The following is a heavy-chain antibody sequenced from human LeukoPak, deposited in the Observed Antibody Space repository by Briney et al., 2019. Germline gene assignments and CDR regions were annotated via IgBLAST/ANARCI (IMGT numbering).Heavy chain of an antibody. Sequence: PGGSLRLSCGASGFTFTTHWIHWVRQAPGKGLVWVSRIKPDGSDTNYADSVKGRFTISRDNAKNTVYLQMNSLRAEDTAVYYCARGKYCGYFIDYWGQGTLVTVSS. J-gene: IGHJ4*02. V-gene: IGHV3-74*01. CDR1: GFTFTTHW. CDR3: ARGKYCGYFIDY. D-gene: IGHD5-12*01. CDR2: IKPDGSDT.